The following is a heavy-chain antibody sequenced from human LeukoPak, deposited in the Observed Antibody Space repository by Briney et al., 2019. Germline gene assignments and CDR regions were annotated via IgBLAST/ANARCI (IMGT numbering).Heavy chain of an antibody. CDR1: GFTFSSYA. J-gene: IGHJ4*02. V-gene: IGHV3-23*01. D-gene: IGHD6-13*01. CDR2: ISGSGAST. CDR3: AKYTREFDY. Sequence: GGSLRLSCAASGFTFSSYAMSWVRQAPGKGLEWVSCISGSGASTCYADSVKGRFTISRDNSKNTLYLQMNSLRAEDTAIYYCAKYTREFDYWGQGTLVTVSS.